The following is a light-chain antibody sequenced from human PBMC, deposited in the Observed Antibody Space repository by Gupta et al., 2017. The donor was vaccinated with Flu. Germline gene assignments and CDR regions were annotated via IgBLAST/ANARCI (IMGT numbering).Light chain of an antibody. J-gene: IGKJ4*01. CDR3: QQYNSWPLT. V-gene: IGKV3-15*01. CDR1: HSISSS. CDR2: GAS. Sequence: GEGATLSCRASHSISSSLAWYQQKPGQAPRLLIYGASTRATDIPARFSGSGSGADFTLTISSMQSDDFALYYCQQYNSWPLTFGGGTRVEIK.